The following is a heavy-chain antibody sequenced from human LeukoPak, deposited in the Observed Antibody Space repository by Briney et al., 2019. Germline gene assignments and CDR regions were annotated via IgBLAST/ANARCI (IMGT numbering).Heavy chain of an antibody. J-gene: IGHJ1*01. CDR2: ISSSGSTI. Sequence: GGSLRLSCAASGFTFSSYWMHWVRQAPGKGLEWVSYISSSGSTIYYADSVKGRFTISRDNAKNSLYLQMNSLRAEDTAVYYCARGWDIVVVPAAGWPYFQHWGQGTLVTVSS. CDR1: GFTFSSYW. D-gene: IGHD2-2*01. CDR3: ARGWDIVVVPAAGWPYFQH. V-gene: IGHV3-48*03.